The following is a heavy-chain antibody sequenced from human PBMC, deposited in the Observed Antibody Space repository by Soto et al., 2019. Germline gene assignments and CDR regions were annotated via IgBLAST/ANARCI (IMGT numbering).Heavy chain of an antibody. CDR2: IIPIFGTA. V-gene: IGHV1-69*13. CDR3: ARERGSSLAYCGGDCEGNWFEP. J-gene: IGHJ5*02. D-gene: IGHD2-21*02. Sequence: SVKVSCKASGCTFSSYAISWVRQAPGQGLEWMGGIIPIFGTANYAQKFQGRVTITADESTSTAYMELGSLRSEDTAVYYCARERGSSLAYCGGDCEGNWFEPWGQGTRVTLSS. CDR1: GCTFSSYA.